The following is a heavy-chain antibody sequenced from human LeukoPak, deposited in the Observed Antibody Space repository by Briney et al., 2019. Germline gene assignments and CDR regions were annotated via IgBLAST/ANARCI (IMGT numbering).Heavy chain of an antibody. V-gene: IGHV1-46*01. Sequence: ASVKVSCKASGYTFTSYYMHWVRQAPGQGLEWMGIINPSGGSTSYAQKFQGRVTMTRDMSTSTVYMELSSLRSDDTAMYYCARGPHLFLTNYFIAYWGQGTLVTVSS. J-gene: IGHJ4*02. CDR1: GYTFTSYY. D-gene: IGHD3-9*01. CDR3: ARGPHLFLTNYFIAY. CDR2: INPSGGST.